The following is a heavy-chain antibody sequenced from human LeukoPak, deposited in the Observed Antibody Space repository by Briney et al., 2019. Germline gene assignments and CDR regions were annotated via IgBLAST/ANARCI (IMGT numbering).Heavy chain of an antibody. J-gene: IGHJ5*02. Sequence: SETLSLTCTVSGGSISSYYGSWIRQPPEKGLEWIGYIYSSGSTNYNPSLKSRVTISVDTSKNQFSLKLSSVTAADTAVYYCARQSSSYDWFDPWGQGTLVTVSS. D-gene: IGHD6-13*01. CDR2: IYSSGST. CDR1: GGSISSYY. V-gene: IGHV4-59*08. CDR3: ARQSSSYDWFDP.